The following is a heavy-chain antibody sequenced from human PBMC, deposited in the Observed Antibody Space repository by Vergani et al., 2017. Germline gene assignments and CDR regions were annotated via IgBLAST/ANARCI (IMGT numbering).Heavy chain of an antibody. CDR2: INPSGGST. CDR3: ARDLWFGELQPYYFDY. V-gene: IGHV1-46*01. Sequence: QVQLVQSGAEVKKPGASVKVSCKASGYTFTSYYMHWVRQAPGQGLEWMGIINPSGGSTSYAQKFQGRVTMTRDTSTSTVYMELSSLRSEDTAVYCCARDLWFGELQPYYFDYWGQGTLVTVSS. J-gene: IGHJ4*02. D-gene: IGHD3-10*01. CDR1: GYTFTSYY.